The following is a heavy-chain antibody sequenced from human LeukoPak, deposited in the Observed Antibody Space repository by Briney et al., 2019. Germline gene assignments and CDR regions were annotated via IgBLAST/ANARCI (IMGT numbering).Heavy chain of an antibody. J-gene: IGHJ5*02. CDR2: IYHSGST. D-gene: IGHD6-19*01. CDR3: ARRSGWYPVWFDP. CDR1: GGSISSSNW. V-gene: IGHV4-4*02. Sequence: SETLSLTCAVSGGSISSSNWWSWVRQPPGKGLEWIGEIYHSGSTNYNPSLKSRVTISVDKSKNQFSLKLSPVTAADTAVYYCARRSGWYPVWFDPWGQGTLVTVSS.